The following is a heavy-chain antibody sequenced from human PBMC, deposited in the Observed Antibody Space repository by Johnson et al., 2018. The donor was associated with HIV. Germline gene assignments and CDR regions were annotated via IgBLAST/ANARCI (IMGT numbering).Heavy chain of an antibody. Sequence: VQLVESGGGLVQPGRSLRLSCAASGFTFDDYGMHWVRQAPGKGLEWVSGISWTSGSIGYGDSVKGRFTISRANAKKSLYLQMNSLSAEDTALYYCAVWGCSSTSCYGEGAFDIWGQGTMVTVSS. CDR3: AVWGCSSTSCYGEGAFDI. D-gene: IGHD2-2*01. V-gene: IGHV3-9*01. J-gene: IGHJ3*02. CDR1: GFTFDDYG. CDR2: ISWTSGSI.